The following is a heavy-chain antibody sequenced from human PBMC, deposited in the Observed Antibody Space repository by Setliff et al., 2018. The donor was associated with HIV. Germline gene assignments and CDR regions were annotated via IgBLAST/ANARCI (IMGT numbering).Heavy chain of an antibody. V-gene: IGHV4-59*11. Sequence: SETLSLTCTVSGGSISSHYWSWIRQPPGKGLEWIGSIYYSGSTNYNPSLKSRVTISVDTSKNQFSLKLSSVTAADTAVYYCARDSGGYVWGSYRPYYFDYWGQGTLVTVSS. CDR2: IYYSGST. D-gene: IGHD3-16*02. CDR3: ARDSGGYVWGSYRPYYFDY. CDR1: GGSISSHY. J-gene: IGHJ4*02.